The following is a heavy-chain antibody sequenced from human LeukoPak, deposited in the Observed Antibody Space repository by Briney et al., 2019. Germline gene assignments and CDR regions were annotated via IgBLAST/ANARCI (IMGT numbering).Heavy chain of an antibody. CDR3: ARDDSRPYYYDSSGYVY. Sequence: ASVKVSCKASGYTFTGYYMHWVRQAPGQGLEWMGRINLNSGGTNYAQKFQGRVTMTRDTSISTAYMELSRLRSDDTAVYYCARDDSRPYYYDSSGYVYWGQGTLVTVSS. V-gene: IGHV1-2*06. D-gene: IGHD3-22*01. CDR1: GYTFTGYY. CDR2: INLNSGGT. J-gene: IGHJ4*02.